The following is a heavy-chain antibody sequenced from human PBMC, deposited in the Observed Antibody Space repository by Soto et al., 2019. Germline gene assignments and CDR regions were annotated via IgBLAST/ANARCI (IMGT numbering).Heavy chain of an antibody. CDR1: GFTFSSYW. CDR2: INSDGSST. V-gene: IGHV3-74*01. D-gene: IGHD4-4*01. Sequence: GGSLRLSCAASGFTFSSYWMHWVRQAPGKGLVWVSRINSDGSSTSYADSVKGRFTISRDNAKNTLYLQMNSLRDEDTAVYYCARAHSNYLDYFDYWGQGTLVTVSS. CDR3: ARAHSNYLDYFDY. J-gene: IGHJ4*02.